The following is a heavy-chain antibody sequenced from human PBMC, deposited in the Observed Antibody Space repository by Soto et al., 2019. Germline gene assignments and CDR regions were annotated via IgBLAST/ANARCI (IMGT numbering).Heavy chain of an antibody. CDR1: GDSISSYY. V-gene: IGHV4-4*07. Sequence: QVQLQESGPGLVKSSETLSVTCHVSGDSISSYYWSWIRQPAGKGLEWIGRINTRGSTNYNPSLKSRVTMSADTSKNQFSLKLSSVTAADTAVYYCARGYWYFDLWGRGTLVTVSS. J-gene: IGHJ2*01. CDR2: INTRGST. CDR3: ARGYWYFDL.